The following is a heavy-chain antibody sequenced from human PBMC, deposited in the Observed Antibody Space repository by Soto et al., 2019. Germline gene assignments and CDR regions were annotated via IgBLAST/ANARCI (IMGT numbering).Heavy chain of an antibody. CDR2: INAGNGNT. J-gene: IGHJ4*02. CDR3: ARDLWGPIDY. Sequence: QVQLVQSGAEVKKPGASVKVSCKASGYTFTSYAMNWVRQAPGQRLEWMGWINAGNGNTKYSQKFQGRVTITRDTSASTAYMELSSLRSEDTAVYYCARDLWGPIDYWGQGTLVTVSS. D-gene: IGHD1-26*01. V-gene: IGHV1-3*01. CDR1: GYTFTSYA.